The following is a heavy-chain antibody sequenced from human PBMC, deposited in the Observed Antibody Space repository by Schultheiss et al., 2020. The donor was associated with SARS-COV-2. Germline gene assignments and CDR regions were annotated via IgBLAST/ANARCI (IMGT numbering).Heavy chain of an antibody. CDR3: ARDQDYGRNAFDI. D-gene: IGHD4/OR15-4a*01. J-gene: IGHJ3*02. CDR2: IYYSGST. CDR1: GGSISSGGYY. V-gene: IGHV4-31*02. Sequence: SETLSLTCAVSGGSISSGGYYWSWIRQHPGKGLEWIGYIYYSGSTYYNPSLKSRVTISVDTSKNQFSLKLNSVTAADTAVYYCARDQDYGRNAFDIWGQGTMVTVSS.